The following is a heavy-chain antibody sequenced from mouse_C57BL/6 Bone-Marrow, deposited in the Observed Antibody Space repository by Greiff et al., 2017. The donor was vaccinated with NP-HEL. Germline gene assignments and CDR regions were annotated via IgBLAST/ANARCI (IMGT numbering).Heavy chain of an antibody. CDR1: GFSFNTYA. V-gene: IGHV10-1*01. Sequence: EVKVEESGGGLVQPKGSLKLSCAASGFSFNTYAMNWVRQAPGKGLEWVARIRSKSNNYATYYADSVKDRFTISRDDSEGMLYLQMNNLKTEDTAMYYCVRQGYFDVWGTGTTVTVSS. J-gene: IGHJ1*03. CDR3: VRQGYFDV. CDR2: IRSKSNNYAT.